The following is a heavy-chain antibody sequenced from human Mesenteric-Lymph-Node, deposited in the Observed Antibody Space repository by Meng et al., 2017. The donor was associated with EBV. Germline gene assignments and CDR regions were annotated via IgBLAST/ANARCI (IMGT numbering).Heavy chain of an antibody. Sequence: VQLQESGPGLVKPSQTVSLTCAGSGGSIAGGSYWSWVRQPPGKGLEWIAFIHYSGDTYYNPSLKSRLTISVDTSKDQFSLRLRSVTAADTAVYYCARRSGSYYGYFDYWGQGTLVTVSS. D-gene: IGHD1-26*01. CDR2: IHYSGDT. CDR3: ARRSGSYYGYFDY. CDR1: GGSIAGGSY. V-gene: IGHV4-30-4*01. J-gene: IGHJ4*02.